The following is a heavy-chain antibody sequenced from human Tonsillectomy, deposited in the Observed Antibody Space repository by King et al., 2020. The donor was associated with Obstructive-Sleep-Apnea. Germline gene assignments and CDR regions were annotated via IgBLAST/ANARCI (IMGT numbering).Heavy chain of an antibody. CDR1: GYTFIDYY. V-gene: IGHV1-2*02. J-gene: IGHJ4*02. CDR3: ARKSYDILTGYRDYFDY. CDR2: INPNSGVT. D-gene: IGHD3-9*01. Sequence: QLVQSGAEVKKPGASVKVSCTASGYTFIDYYVHWVRQAPGQGLEWMGWINPNSGVTNYAQKFQGRVTMTRDTSISTAYMELSRLTSDVTAVYYCARKSYDILTGYRDYFDYWGQGTLVTVSS.